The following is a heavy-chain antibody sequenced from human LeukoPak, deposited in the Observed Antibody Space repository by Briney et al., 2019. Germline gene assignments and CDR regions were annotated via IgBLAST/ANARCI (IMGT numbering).Heavy chain of an antibody. CDR3: ARLPDYPYYFDY. D-gene: IGHD4-11*01. J-gene: IGHJ4*02. V-gene: IGHV4-59*08. Sequence: SETLSLTCTVSGGSISSYYWSRIRQPPGKGLEWSGYIYYSGSTNYNPSLKSRVTISVDTSKNQFSLKLSSVTAADPAVYYCARLPDYPYYFDYWGQGTLVTVSS. CDR1: GGSISSYY. CDR2: IYYSGST.